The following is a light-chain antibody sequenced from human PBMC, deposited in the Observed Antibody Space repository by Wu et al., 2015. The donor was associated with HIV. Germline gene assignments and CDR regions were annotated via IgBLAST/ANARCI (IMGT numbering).Light chain of an antibody. CDR1: QSISRSY. Sequence: EIVLTQSPGTLSLSPGERATLSCRASQSISRSYLAWYQQKLGQAPRLLIYGGSSRATGIPDRFSGRGSGTDFTLTISRLEPEDFAVYYCQLYGTSPQVTFGGGTKVEIK. CDR2: GGS. V-gene: IGKV3-20*01. CDR3: QLYGTSPQVT. J-gene: IGKJ4*01.